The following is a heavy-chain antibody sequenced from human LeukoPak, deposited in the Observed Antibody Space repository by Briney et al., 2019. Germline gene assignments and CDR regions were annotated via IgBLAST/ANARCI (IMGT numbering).Heavy chain of an antibody. J-gene: IGHJ6*03. CDR1: GASVSSNNW. V-gene: IGHV4-4*02. CDR3: ARPYYYYVDV. Sequence: SGTLSLTCTVSGASVSSNNWWGWVRQPPGKGLEWIGEIYHSGSTNYNPSLQSRVTMSVDKSKNQFSLKLTSVTAADTAVYYCARPYYYYVDVWGKGTTVTVSS. CDR2: IYHSGST.